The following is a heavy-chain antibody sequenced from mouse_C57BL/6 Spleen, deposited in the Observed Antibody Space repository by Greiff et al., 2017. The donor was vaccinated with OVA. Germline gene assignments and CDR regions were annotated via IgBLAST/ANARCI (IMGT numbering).Heavy chain of an antibody. J-gene: IGHJ3*01. D-gene: IGHD3-2*02. Sequence: QVQLQQPGAELVKPGASVKLSCKASGYTFTSYWMQWVKQRPGQGLEWIGEIDPSASYTNYNQKFKGKATLTVATSSSTAYMQLSSLTSEDSAVYYCAREEAAQAPFAYWGQGTLVTVSA. CDR1: GYTFTSYW. CDR2: IDPSASYT. V-gene: IGHV1-50*01. CDR3: AREEAAQAPFAY.